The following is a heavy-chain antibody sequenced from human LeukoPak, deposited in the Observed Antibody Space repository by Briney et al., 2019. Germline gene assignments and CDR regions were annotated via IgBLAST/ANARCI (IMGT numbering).Heavy chain of an antibody. CDR3: AKGACGGDCWYYFDY. J-gene: IGHJ4*02. CDR2: ISGSGGST. Sequence: GGSLRLSCAASGFTSNNYAMSWVRKAPGKGLEWVSAISGSGGSTYYADSVKGRFSISRDNSKTTLYLQMNSLRAEDTAVYYCAKGACGGDCWYYFDYWGQGTLVTVSS. CDR1: GFTSNNYA. V-gene: IGHV3-23*01. D-gene: IGHD2-21*02.